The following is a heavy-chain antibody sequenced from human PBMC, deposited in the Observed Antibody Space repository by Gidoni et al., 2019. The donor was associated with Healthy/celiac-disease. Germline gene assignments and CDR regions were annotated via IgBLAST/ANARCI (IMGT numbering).Heavy chain of an antibody. J-gene: IGHJ6*02. D-gene: IGHD2-21*02. CDR2: MNPNSGNT. CDR3: ARVGITVVTPGYYYYYGMDV. Sequence: QVQLVQSGAEVKKPGASVKVSCKASGYTFTSYDINWVRQATGQGLEWMGWMNPNSGNTGYAQKFQGRVTMTRNTSISTAYMELSSLRSEDTAVYYCARVGITVVTPGYYYYYGMDVWGQGTTVTVSS. CDR1: GYTFTSYD. V-gene: IGHV1-8*01.